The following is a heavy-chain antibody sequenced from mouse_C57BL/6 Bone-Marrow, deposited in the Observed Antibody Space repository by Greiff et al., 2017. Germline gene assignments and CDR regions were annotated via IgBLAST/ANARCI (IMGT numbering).Heavy chain of an antibody. J-gene: IGHJ4*01. D-gene: IGHD2-14*01. CDR1: GFTFSSYA. CDR2: ISDGGSYT. Sequence: EVQLVESGGGLVKPGGSLKLSCAASGFTFSSYAMSWVRQTPEKRLEWVATISDGGSYTYYPDNVKGRFTISRDNAKNNLYLQMSHLKSEDTAMYYCARGVRYYAMDYWGQGTSVTVSS. V-gene: IGHV5-4*01. CDR3: ARGVRYYAMDY.